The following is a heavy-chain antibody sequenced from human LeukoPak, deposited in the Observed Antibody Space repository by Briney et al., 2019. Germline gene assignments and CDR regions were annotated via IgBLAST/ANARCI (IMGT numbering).Heavy chain of an antibody. CDR3: ARAKPNSLCVYDY. CDR2: MNHNSGDT. Sequence: ASLKLSCKASGYTFTNYDINWIRQATGQGLEWMGWMNHNSGDTGYAQKFQGSIIMTSNTSIRTAYMELSSLRSGDTAVYYCARAKPNSLCVYDYWGQGTLVAVSS. CDR1: GYTFTNYD. J-gene: IGHJ4*02. V-gene: IGHV1-8*01. D-gene: IGHD2/OR15-2a*01.